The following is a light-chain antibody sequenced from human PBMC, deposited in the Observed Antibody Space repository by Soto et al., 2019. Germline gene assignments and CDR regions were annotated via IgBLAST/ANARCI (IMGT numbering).Light chain of an antibody. J-gene: IGKJ4*01. V-gene: IGKV3-11*01. CDR3: QRYNNWPLT. CDR1: QSVSSY. Sequence: EIVLTQSPATLSLSPGEXVTLSCRASQSVSSYLAWYQQKPGQAPRLLIYDASNRATGIPARFSGGGSGTEFTLTINSLQSEDFAVYYCQRYNNWPLTFGGGTKV. CDR2: DAS.